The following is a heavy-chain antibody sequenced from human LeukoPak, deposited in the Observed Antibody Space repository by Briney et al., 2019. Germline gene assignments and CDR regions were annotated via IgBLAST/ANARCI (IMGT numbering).Heavy chain of an antibody. Sequence: ASVKVSRKASGGTFSNYAISWLRQAPGQDLQWMGRIVPVLDIPNYAQRFRDRVTITADKSTNIAYMELSSLRSEDTAVYYCARGDAFDIWGQGTMVTVSS. CDR1: GGTFSNYA. CDR2: IVPVLDIP. J-gene: IGHJ3*02. CDR3: ARGDAFDI. V-gene: IGHV1-69*04.